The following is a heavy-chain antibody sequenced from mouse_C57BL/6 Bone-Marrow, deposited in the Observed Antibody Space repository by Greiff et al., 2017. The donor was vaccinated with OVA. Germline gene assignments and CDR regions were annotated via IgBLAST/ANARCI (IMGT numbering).Heavy chain of an antibody. CDR3: ARQLRLRRNAMDY. CDR1: GYTFTSYW. CDR2: INPSSGYP. D-gene: IGHD3-2*02. J-gene: IGHJ4*01. V-gene: IGHV1-7*01. Sequence: QVQLQPSGADLAKPGASVKLSCKASGYTFTSYWMHWVKQRPGQGLEWIGYINPSSGYPKSNQKFKDKATVTADKSASTAYMQLSSLTYEDSAVYYCARQLRLRRNAMDYWGQGTSVTVSS.